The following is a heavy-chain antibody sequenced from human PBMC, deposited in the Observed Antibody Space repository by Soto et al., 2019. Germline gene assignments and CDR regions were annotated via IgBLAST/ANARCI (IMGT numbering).Heavy chain of an antibody. J-gene: IGHJ4*02. CDR2: ISSSGTTR. D-gene: IGHD1-26*01. CDR3: ARVRVGALDY. V-gene: IGHV3-48*03. Sequence: EVQVVGSGGGLVQPGGSLRLSCAAAGFIFSNYEMNWVRQAPGKGLEYISYISSSGTTRYYADSVKGRFTMSRDNAKNSLFLQMNSLRAEDTAVYYCARVRVGALDYWGQGTLVTVSS. CDR1: GFIFSNYE.